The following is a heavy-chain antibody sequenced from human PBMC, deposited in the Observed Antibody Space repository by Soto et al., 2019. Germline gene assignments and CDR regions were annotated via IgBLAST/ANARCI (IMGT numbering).Heavy chain of an antibody. CDR2: ITGSSATI. Sequence: EVQLVESGGGLVQPGESLRLSCAASGFTFSAYSMNCVRQAPGKGLEWVSYITGSSATIYYADSVKGRFTISRDNAKNSLYLQMNSLRDEDTAVYYCARDNGMAGSFDPWGQGTLVTVSS. V-gene: IGHV3-48*02. CDR1: GFTFSAYS. J-gene: IGHJ5*02. D-gene: IGHD2-8*01. CDR3: ARDNGMAGSFDP.